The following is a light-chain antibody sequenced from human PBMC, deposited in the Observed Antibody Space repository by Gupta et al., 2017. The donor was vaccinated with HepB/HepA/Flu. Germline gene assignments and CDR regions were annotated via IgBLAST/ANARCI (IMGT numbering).Light chain of an antibody. J-gene: IGKJ1*01. CDR3: EQSYRTPRT. CDR1: QTSSRY. Sequence: DLQITPSSSSLSSSVGDRVTITCRASQTSSRYLHWYQQKTGKAPKLLIYAASSLQSGVPSRFRGSGSRTDFTLTISSLQPEEFATYNCEQSYRTPRTFGQGTKVEIK. CDR2: AAS. V-gene: IGKV1-39*01.